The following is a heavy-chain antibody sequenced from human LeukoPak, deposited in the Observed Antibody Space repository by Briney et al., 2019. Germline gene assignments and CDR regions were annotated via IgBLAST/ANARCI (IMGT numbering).Heavy chain of an antibody. D-gene: IGHD1-26*01. CDR1: GGXISSYY. CDR2: IYYTGST. V-gene: IGHV4-59*08. CDR3: ARHVTSSGGPFLY. J-gene: IGHJ4*02. Sequence: SETLSLTCTVSGGXISSYYCSWIRQPPGKGLEWIGFIYYTGSTTYNPSLNSRVTVSVDTSRNQFSLKLSSVTAADTAMYYCARHVTSSGGPFLYWGQGILVTVSS.